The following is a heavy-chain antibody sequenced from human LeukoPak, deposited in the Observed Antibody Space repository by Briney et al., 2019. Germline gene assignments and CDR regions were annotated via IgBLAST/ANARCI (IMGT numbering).Heavy chain of an antibody. D-gene: IGHD3-16*01. CDR1: GGSISSGGYS. CDR2: IYYSGST. Sequence: PSETLSLTCAVSGGSISSGGYSWSWIGQPPGKGLEWIGYIYYSGSTYYNPSLKSRVTISVDTSKNQFSLKLSSVTAADTAVYYCARQGYDPDAFDIWGQGTMVTVSS. CDR3: ARQGYDPDAFDI. J-gene: IGHJ3*02. V-gene: IGHV4-30-4*07.